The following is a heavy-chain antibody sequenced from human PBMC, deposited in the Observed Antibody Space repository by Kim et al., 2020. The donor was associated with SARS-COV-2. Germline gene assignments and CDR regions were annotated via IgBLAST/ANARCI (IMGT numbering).Heavy chain of an antibody. Sequence: SETLSLTCTVSGGSISSGGYYWSWIRQHPGKGLEWIGYIYYSGSTYYNPSLKSRVTISVDTSKKQFSLKLSSVTAADTAGYYCASFRDDGGNSNWYFDLWGRGTLVTVSS. V-gene: IGHV4-31*03. CDR2: IYYSGST. CDR1: GGSISSGGYY. D-gene: IGHD2-21*02. J-gene: IGHJ2*01. CDR3: ASFRDDGGNSNWYFDL.